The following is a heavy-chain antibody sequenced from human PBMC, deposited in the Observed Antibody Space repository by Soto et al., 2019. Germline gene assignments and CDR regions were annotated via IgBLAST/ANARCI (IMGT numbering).Heavy chain of an antibody. D-gene: IGHD6-13*01. CDR1: GGSISSSSYY. Sequence: PSETLSLTCTVSGGSISSSSYYWGWIRQPPGKGLEWIGSIYYSGSTYYNPSLKSRVTISVDTSKNQFSLKLSSVTAADTAVYYCADAWAAAGSYYWGQGTLVTVSS. CDR2: IYYSGST. J-gene: IGHJ4*02. CDR3: ADAWAAAGSYY. V-gene: IGHV4-39*01.